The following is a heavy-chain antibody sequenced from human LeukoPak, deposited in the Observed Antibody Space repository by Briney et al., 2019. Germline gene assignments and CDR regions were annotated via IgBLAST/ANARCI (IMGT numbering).Heavy chain of an antibody. D-gene: IGHD3-3*01. CDR3: ARGTIFGNWFDP. Sequence: SETLSLTCTVSGGSISSYDWSWIRQPPGKGLEWIGYIYYSGSTNYNPSLKSRVTISVDTSKNQFSLKLSSVTAADTAVYYCARGTIFGNWFDPWGQGTLVTVSS. CDR2: IYYSGST. V-gene: IGHV4-59*01. J-gene: IGHJ5*02. CDR1: GGSISSYD.